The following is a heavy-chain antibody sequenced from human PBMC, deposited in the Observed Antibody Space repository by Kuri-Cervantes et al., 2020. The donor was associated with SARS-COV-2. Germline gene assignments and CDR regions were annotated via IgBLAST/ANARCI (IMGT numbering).Heavy chain of an antibody. CDR2: VRGKANNYAT. CDR1: GFLSSASA. J-gene: IGHJ4*02. Sequence: GESLKISCEVSGFLSSASAIHWVRQASGKGLEWVGRVRGKANNYATAYAASVKGRFTISRDDLKNTAFLQMNSLKTEDTAVYYRTTLIDYWGQGALVTVSS. CDR3: TTLIDY. V-gene: IGHV3-73*01.